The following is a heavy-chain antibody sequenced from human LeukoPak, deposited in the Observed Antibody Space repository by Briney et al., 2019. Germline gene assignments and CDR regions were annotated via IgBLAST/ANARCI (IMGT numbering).Heavy chain of an antibody. Sequence: GGSLRLSCAASGFTFSDYYMSWVRQAPGKGLEWVSVIYSGGSTYYAGSVKGRFTISRDNSKNTLYLQMNSLRAEDTAVYYCARDRRSSGWYGRDYWGQGTLVTVSS. D-gene: IGHD6-19*01. J-gene: IGHJ4*02. CDR3: ARDRRSSGWYGRDY. CDR2: IYSGGST. CDR1: GFTFSDYY. V-gene: IGHV3-53*01.